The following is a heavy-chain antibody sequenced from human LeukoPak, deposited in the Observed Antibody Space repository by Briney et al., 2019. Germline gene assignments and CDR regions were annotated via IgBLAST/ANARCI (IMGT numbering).Heavy chain of an antibody. V-gene: IGHV4-30-4*01. J-gene: IGHJ1*01. CDR2: VYYSGST. CDR1: GGSISSGDYY. D-gene: IGHD1-1*01. Sequence: SETLSLTCTVSGGSISSGDYYWSWIRQPPGKGLEWIGYVYYSGSTYYNPSLKSRVTISVDTSKNQFSLKLSSVTAADTAVYYCARALTYKRQGEYFQHWGQGTLVTVSS. CDR3: ARALTYKRQGEYFQH.